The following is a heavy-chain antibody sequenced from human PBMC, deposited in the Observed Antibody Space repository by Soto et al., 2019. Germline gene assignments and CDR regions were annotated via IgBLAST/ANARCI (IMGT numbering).Heavy chain of an antibody. Sequence: PSETLSLTCTVSSVSISSSDWWSWVRQPPGKGLEWIGEIHDSGSTNYNPSLKSRVTISTDKSKNQLSLKVNSVTAADTAVYYCARGDYFTLDNWGQGTLVTVSS. J-gene: IGHJ4*02. CDR2: IHDSGST. CDR3: ARGDYFTLDN. D-gene: IGHD3-16*01. CDR1: SVSISSSDW. V-gene: IGHV4-4*02.